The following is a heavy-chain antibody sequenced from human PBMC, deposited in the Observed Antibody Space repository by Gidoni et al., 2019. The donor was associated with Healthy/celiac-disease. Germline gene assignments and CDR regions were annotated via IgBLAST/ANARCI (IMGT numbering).Heavy chain of an antibody. V-gene: IGHV2-5*02. CDR3: AHVAVAGPIDY. Sequence: QFNLKESGPTLVKPTQTLTLTCHFSGFPLSTSGVGVGWIRQPPGKALEWLALSYWDDDKRYSPSLKSRLTITKDTSKNQVVLTMTNMDPVDTATYYCAHVAVAGPIDYWGQGTLVTVSS. CDR2: SYWDDDK. D-gene: IGHD6-19*01. CDR1: GFPLSTSGVG. J-gene: IGHJ4*02.